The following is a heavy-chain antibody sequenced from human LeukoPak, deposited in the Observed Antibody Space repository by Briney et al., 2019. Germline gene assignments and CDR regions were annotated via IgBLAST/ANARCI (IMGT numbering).Heavy chain of an antibody. Sequence: PGGSLRLSCAASGFTFDDYAMHWVRQAPGKGLEWVSGISWNSGSIGYADSVKGRFTISRDNAKNSLYLQMNSLRAEDTALYYCARILLTGTGRGYSDYWGQGVLVTVSS. CDR1: GFTFDDYA. D-gene: IGHD1-7*01. V-gene: IGHV3-9*01. CDR2: ISWNSGSI. J-gene: IGHJ4*02. CDR3: ARILLTGTGRGYSDY.